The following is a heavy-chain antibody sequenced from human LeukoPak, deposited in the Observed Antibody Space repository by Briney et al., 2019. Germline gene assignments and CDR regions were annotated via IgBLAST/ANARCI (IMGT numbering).Heavy chain of an antibody. Sequence: ASVKVSCKASGYTFTSYDIHWVRQATGQGLEWMGWMNPNSGNTGYAQKFQGRVTMTRNTSISTAYMELSSLRSEDTAVYYCARGGITMVDDAFDIWGQGTMVTVSS. CDR3: ARGGITMVDDAFDI. CDR2: MNPNSGNT. CDR1: GYTFTSYD. V-gene: IGHV1-8*01. D-gene: IGHD3-10*01. J-gene: IGHJ3*02.